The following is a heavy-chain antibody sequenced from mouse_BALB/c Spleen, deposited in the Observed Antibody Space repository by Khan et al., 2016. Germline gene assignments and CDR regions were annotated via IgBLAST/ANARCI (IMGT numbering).Heavy chain of an antibody. Sequence: QVQLQQSGAELVRPGSSVKISCKASGYAFSSYWMNWVKQRPGQGLEWLGQIYPGDGVTHYNGKFKGKATLTADKSSSPAYMQLSRLTSEDSAVYYCAVGTPLAYWGQGTLVTVSA. CDR1: GYAFSSYW. D-gene: IGHD2-14*01. CDR3: AVGTPLAY. CDR2: IYPGDGVT. V-gene: IGHV1-80*01. J-gene: IGHJ3*01.